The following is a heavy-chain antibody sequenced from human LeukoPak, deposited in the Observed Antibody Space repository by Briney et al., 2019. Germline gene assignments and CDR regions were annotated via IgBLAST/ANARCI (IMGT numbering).Heavy chain of an antibody. Sequence: KPSGTLSLTCAVSGGSISSSNWWSWVRQPPGKGLEWIGEIYHSGSTIYNPSLKSRVTISVDKSKNQFSLKLNSVTAADTAVYYCARDRPKRRSSSSQVYWGQGTLVTVSS. D-gene: IGHD6-6*01. J-gene: IGHJ4*02. CDR1: GGSISSSNW. CDR3: ARDRPKRRSSSSQVY. CDR2: IYHSGST. V-gene: IGHV4-4*02.